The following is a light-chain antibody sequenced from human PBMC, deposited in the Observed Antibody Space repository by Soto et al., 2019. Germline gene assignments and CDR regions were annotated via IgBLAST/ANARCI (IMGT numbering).Light chain of an antibody. Sequence: QSALTQPASVSGSPGQSITISCTGTSSDIGAYNYVSWYQQHPGKTPKLMIYGVTNRPSGVSNRFSGSKSGSTASLTISGLQAEDEADYYCSSYTTRSTLEFGGGTKVTVL. CDR1: SSDIGAYNY. CDR3: SSYTTRSTLE. CDR2: GVT. J-gene: IGLJ2*01. V-gene: IGLV2-14*01.